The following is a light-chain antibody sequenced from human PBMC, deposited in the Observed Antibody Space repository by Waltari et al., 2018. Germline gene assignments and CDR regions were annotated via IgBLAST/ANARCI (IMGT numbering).Light chain of an antibody. CDR3: QQYGSSRKT. V-gene: IGKV3D-20*01. Sequence: IVLTHSPATLSLSPGERATLPCGPSQCVSIHHLAWHQQIPGLAPRLLIYGASSRATGIPDRFSGSGSETDFTLTISRLGPEDFAVYYSQQYGSSRKTFGQGTKVDIK. CDR2: GAS. J-gene: IGKJ1*01. CDR1: QCVSIHH.